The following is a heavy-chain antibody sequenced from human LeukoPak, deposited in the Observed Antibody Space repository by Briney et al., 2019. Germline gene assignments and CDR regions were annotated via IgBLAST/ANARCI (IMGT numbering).Heavy chain of an antibody. V-gene: IGHV3-7*01. Sequence: GGSLRLSCAASGFTFSSYWMSWVRQAPGKGLEWVANIEQDGSEKYYVDSVKGRFTISRDNAKNSLYLQMNSLRAEDTAVYYCARDGVRYDFWSGYYYRGAFDIWGQGTMVTVSS. J-gene: IGHJ3*02. CDR2: IEQDGSEK. CDR3: ARDGVRYDFWSGYYYRGAFDI. D-gene: IGHD3-3*01. CDR1: GFTFSSYW.